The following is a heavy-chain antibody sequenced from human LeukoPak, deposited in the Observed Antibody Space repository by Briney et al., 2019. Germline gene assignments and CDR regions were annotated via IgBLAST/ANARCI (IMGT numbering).Heavy chain of an antibody. CDR1: GFTFNNYA. J-gene: IGHJ4*02. Sequence: GGSLRLTCAASGFTFNNYAMSWVRQAPGKGLEWVSAIGDNGGDTKYADSMKGRFTISRDNSRNTLYLQLNSLRVEDTAIYYCGRDWKLDYWGQGTLVTVSS. V-gene: IGHV3-23*01. CDR3: GRDWKLDY. CDR2: IGDNGGDT. D-gene: IGHD1-1*01.